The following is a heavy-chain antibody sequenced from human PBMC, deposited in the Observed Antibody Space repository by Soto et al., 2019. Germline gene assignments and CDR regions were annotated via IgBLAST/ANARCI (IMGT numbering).Heavy chain of an antibody. CDR1: GGSISSSDYY. V-gene: IGHV4-39*01. J-gene: IGHJ2*01. CDR3: ATSSVSRLLNHWYFDL. CDR2: ISFGVTT. Sequence: QVHLQESGPGLVKPSETLSLTCTVSGGSISSSDYYWGWVRQPPGKGLEGIGSISFGVTTYYNPSLKRRLTISIDTSTNQFSLQLSSVTAADTAVYYCATSSVSRLLNHWYFDLWGRGTLVTVSS. D-gene: IGHD6-6*01.